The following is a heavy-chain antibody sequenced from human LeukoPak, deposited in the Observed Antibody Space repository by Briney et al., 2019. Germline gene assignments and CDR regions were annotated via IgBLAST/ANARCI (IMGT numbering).Heavy chain of an antibody. CDR2: INPDGSST. CDR1: GFTFSNHW. Sequence: PGGSLRLSCAASGFTFSNHWMHWVRQAPGKGLAWVSRINPDGSSTSYADSVKGRFTISRDNVKNTLYLQMNSLRAEDTAVYYCVKDLGGFRDSCGQGTLVTVPS. D-gene: IGHD3-10*01. CDR3: VKDLGGFRDS. J-gene: IGHJ5*01. V-gene: IGHV3-74*01.